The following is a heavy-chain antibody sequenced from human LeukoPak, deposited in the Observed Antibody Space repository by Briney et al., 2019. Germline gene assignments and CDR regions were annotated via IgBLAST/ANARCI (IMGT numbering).Heavy chain of an antibody. D-gene: IGHD5-24*01. CDR1: GFTFSSYA. Sequence: GGSLRLSCAASGFTFSSYAMSWVRQAPGKGLEWVSAISGSGGSTYYADSVKGRFTISRDNSKNTLYLQMNSLRAEDTAVYYCAKWSRDGYNRESDYWGQGTLVTVSS. V-gene: IGHV3-23*01. CDR3: AKWSRDGYNRESDY. CDR2: ISGSGGST. J-gene: IGHJ4*02.